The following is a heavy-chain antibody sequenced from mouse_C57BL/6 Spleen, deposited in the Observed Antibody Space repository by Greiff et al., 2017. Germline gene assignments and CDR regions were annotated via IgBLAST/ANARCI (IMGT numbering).Heavy chain of an antibody. CDR1: GYAFTNYL. D-gene: IGHD1-1*01. V-gene: IGHV1-54*01. CDR2: INPGSGGT. CDR3: ARGDGSSYS. Sequence: QVQLKQSGAELVRPGTSVKVSCKASGYAFTNYLIEWVKQRPGQGLEWIGVINPGSGGTNYNEKFKGKAPLTADKSSSTAYMQLSSLTSEDSAVYFCARGDGSSYSWGQGTTLTVSS. J-gene: IGHJ2*01.